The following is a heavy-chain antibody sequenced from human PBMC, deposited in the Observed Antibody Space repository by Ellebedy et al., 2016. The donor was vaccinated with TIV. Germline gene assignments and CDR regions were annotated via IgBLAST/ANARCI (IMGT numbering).Heavy chain of an antibody. Sequence: MPSETLSLTCTVSGGSISSYYWSRIRQPPGKGLEWIGYIYYSGSTNYTPSLKSRVTISVDTSKNQFSLKLSSVTAADTAVYYCARHASYSSSLYFDYWGQGTLVTVSS. J-gene: IGHJ4*02. CDR3: ARHASYSSSLYFDY. V-gene: IGHV4-59*08. D-gene: IGHD6-6*01. CDR2: IYYSGST. CDR1: GGSISSYY.